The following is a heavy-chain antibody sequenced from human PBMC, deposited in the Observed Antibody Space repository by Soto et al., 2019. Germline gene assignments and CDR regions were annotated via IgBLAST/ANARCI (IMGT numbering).Heavy chain of an antibody. CDR3: AKWTGRYCSGGRCYLDHPFDY. D-gene: IGHD2-15*01. V-gene: IGHV3-23*01. J-gene: IGHJ4*02. Sequence: EVHLLESGGDLVQPGGSLRLSCAASGFTFSNYAMSWVRQAPGKGLDWVSGISGSAASTFYADSVKGRFTISRDNSKNTQYLQINSLRPEDTAVYYCAKWTGRYCSGGRCYLDHPFDYWGQGTLVTVSS. CDR1: GFTFSNYA. CDR2: ISGSAAST.